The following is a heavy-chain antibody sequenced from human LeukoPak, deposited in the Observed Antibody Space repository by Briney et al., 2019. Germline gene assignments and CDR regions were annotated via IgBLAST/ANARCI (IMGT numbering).Heavy chain of an antibody. CDR2: ISAYNGNI. Sequence: ASVKVSCKASGYTFTSYGISWVRQAPGQGLEWMGWISAYNGNINYAQKLQGRVTMTTDTSTSTAYMELRSLRSDDTAVYYCARATGDYGPLYYYYYGMDVWGQGTTVTVSS. J-gene: IGHJ6*02. V-gene: IGHV1-18*01. CDR3: ARATGDYGPLYYYYYGMDV. D-gene: IGHD4-17*01. CDR1: GYTFTSYG.